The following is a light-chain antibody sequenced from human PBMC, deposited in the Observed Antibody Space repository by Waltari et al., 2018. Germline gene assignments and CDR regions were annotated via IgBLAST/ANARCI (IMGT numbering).Light chain of an antibody. V-gene: IGLV4-69*01. CDR2: VNSDGSH. J-gene: IGLJ3*02. Sequence: QQQRKGPRYLMRVNSDGSHKKGDGIPDRFSGSNSGAERFLTIASLQSEDEADYFCQTWGFGIEVFGGGTKLTVL. CDR3: QTWGFGIEV.